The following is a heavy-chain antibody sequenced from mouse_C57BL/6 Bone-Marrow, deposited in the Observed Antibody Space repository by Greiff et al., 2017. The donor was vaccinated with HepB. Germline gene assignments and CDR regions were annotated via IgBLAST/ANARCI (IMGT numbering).Heavy chain of an antibody. CDR2: IDPSDSET. V-gene: IGHV1-52*01. CDR3: ARERYYSGPPWYFDV. D-gene: IGHD1-1*01. CDR1: GYTFTSYW. J-gene: IGHJ1*03. Sequence: QVQLQQPGAELVRPGSSVKLSCKASGYTFTSYWMHWVKQRPIQGLEWIGNIDPSDSETHYNQKFKDKATLTVDKSSSTAYMQLSSLTSEDSAVYYCARERYYSGPPWYFDVWGTGTTVTVSS.